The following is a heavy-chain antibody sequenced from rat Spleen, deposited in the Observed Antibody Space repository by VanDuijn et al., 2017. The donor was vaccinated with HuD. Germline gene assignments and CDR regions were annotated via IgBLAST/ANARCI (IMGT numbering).Heavy chain of an antibody. CDR2: IWRGGTT. CDR3: TRDGYTLFDY. Sequence: QVRLKESGPGLVQPSQTLSVTCTVSGFSLTSYHVSWVRQPPGKGLEWVGAIWRGGTTDYNSTLKSRLSISRDTSKNQVFLKMNSLQTEDTAIYFCTRDGYTLFDYWGQGVMVTVSS. V-gene: IGHV2-61*01. J-gene: IGHJ2*01. CDR1: GFSLTSYH. D-gene: IGHD1-6*01.